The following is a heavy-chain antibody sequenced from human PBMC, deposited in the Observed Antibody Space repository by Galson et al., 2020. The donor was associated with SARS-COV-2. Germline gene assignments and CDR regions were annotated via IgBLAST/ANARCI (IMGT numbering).Heavy chain of an antibody. J-gene: IGHJ6*02. V-gene: IGHV1-58*02. CDR3: AAGLDFWSGYYLVSYYYYGMDV. CDR1: GFTFTSSA. Sequence: SVKVSCKASGFTFTSSAMQWVRQARGQRLEWIGWIVVGSGNTNYAQKFQERVTITRDMTTSTAYMELSSLRSEDTAVYYCAAGLDFWSGYYLVSYYYYGMDVWGQGTTVTVSS. D-gene: IGHD3-3*01. CDR2: IVVGSGNT.